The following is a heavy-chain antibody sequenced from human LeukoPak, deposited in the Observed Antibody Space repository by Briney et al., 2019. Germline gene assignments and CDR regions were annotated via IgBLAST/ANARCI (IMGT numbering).Heavy chain of an antibody. Sequence: GGSLRLSCAASGFTFSSYSMNWVRQAPGKGLEWVSSISSSSSYIYYADSVKGRLTISRDNVKNSLYLQMNSLRAEDTAVYYCARDPYDISSGYYSPFDYWGQGTLVTVSS. J-gene: IGHJ4*02. CDR1: GFTFSSYS. V-gene: IGHV3-21*01. D-gene: IGHD3-22*01. CDR2: ISSSSSYI. CDR3: ARDPYDISSGYYSPFDY.